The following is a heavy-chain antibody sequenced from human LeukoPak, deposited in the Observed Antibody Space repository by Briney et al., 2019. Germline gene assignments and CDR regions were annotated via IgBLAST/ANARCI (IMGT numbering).Heavy chain of an antibody. J-gene: IGHJ4*02. CDR1: GGSISSYY. CDR3: ARHVGGTMIVGPTDY. Sequence: SETLSLTCTVSGGSISSYYWSWIRQPPGKGLEWIGSIYYSGSTYYNPSLKSRATISVDTSKNQFSLKLSSVTAADTAVYYCARHVGGTMIVGPTDYWGQGTLVTVSS. V-gene: IGHV4-39*01. CDR2: IYYSGST. D-gene: IGHD3-22*01.